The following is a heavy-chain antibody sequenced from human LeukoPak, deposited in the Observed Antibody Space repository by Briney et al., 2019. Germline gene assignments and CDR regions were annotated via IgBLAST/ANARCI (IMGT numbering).Heavy chain of an antibody. J-gene: IGHJ4*02. Sequence: PRGSLRLSCAASGFTVSNTYMSWVRQAPGKGLEWVSIIYSGGGTRYADSVKGRFTISRDNSRNTLYLQMNSLRAEDTALYYCARDNYDSSGFTWGQGTLVTVSS. V-gene: IGHV3-53*01. CDR2: IYSGGGT. CDR1: GFTVSNTY. CDR3: ARDNYDSSGFT. D-gene: IGHD3-22*01.